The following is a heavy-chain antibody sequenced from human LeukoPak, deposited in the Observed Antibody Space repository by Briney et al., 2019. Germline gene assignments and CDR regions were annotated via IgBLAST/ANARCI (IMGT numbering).Heavy chain of an antibody. D-gene: IGHD1-26*01. CDR1: GGLISRIEYY. V-gene: IGHV4-30-4*01. CDR2: IYHTGTT. J-gene: IGHJ4*02. Sequence: SETLSLTCTVSGGLISRIEYYWSWIRQSPVKGLEWLGHIYHTGTTLYSPHLNNRLTVSVDSSKNQFSLTLNSVTAADTAVYYCASVSVWELATHPGGSFDYWGRGILVTVSS. CDR3: ASVSVWELATHPGGSFDY.